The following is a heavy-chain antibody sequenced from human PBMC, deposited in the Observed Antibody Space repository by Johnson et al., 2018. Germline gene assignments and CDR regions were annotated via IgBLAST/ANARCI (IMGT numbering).Heavy chain of an antibody. J-gene: IGHJ6*02. CDR1: GFIFSTYS. V-gene: IGHV3-33*01. CDR2: IWYDGSNK. CDR3: ARDALFGGYCTNGVCPPNYYYGMDV. D-gene: IGHD2-8*01. Sequence: VQLVEAGGGVVQPGRSLRLCCAASGFIFSTYSMHWVRQAPGKGLEWVAVIWYDGSNKYYADAVKGRFTIARDNSKNSLYLQMNSRRAEDTAVYYCARDALFGGYCTNGVCPPNYYYGMDVWSQGTTVTVSS.